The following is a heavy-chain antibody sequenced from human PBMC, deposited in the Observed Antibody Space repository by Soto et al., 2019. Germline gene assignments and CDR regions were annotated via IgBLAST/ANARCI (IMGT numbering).Heavy chain of an antibody. D-gene: IGHD6-19*01. CDR3: AKGGRQWLVTSDFNY. CDR1: GFTFSAYA. CDR2: VSHDGRNT. Sequence: VQLVESGGGVVKPGRSRRLSCAASGFTFSAYAMHWARKAPGKGLEWVAVVSHDGRNTHYADSVKGRFTISRDSSKNTVSLEMTSLRAEDTAVYYCAKGGRQWLVTSDFNYWGQGALVTVSS. J-gene: IGHJ4*02. V-gene: IGHV3-30*18.